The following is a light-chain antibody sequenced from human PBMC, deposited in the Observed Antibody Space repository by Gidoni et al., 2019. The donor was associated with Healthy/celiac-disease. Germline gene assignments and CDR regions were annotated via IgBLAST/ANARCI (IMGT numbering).Light chain of an antibody. Sequence: DIQMTQSPATLSASVGDRVTITCRARQSITNWLAWYQQKPGKAPKLLIYKASSLESRVPSRFSGSGSGTEVTLTISSLQPDDFATYYCQQYNSYSEWTFGQGTKVEIK. CDR1: QSITNW. CDR3: QQYNSYSEWT. CDR2: KAS. J-gene: IGKJ1*01. V-gene: IGKV1-5*03.